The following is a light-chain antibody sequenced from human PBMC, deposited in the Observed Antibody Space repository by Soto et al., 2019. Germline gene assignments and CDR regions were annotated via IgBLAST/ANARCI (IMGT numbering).Light chain of an antibody. CDR2: KAS. CDR3: QQYNTYSWT. CDR1: QSISSW. Sequence: DIQITQSPSTLSASVGYRFTITCRASQSISSWLAWYQQKPGKAPKLLIYKASSLESGVPSRFSGSGSGTEFTLTISSLQPDDFATYYCQQYNTYSWTFGQGTKGDI. J-gene: IGKJ1*01. V-gene: IGKV1-5*03.